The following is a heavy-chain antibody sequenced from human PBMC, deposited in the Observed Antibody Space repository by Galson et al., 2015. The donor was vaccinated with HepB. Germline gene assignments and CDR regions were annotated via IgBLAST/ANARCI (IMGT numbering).Heavy chain of an antibody. CDR1: GGTFSSYA. CDR2: IIPILDIE. Sequence: SVKVSCRASGGTFSSYAFLWVRQAPGQGLEWMGRIIPILDIEHYAQKFQGRVTLTADKSTSTTYMELTSLRSEDTAVYYCARAGEDDNTSGWFDPWGQGTLVTVSS. D-gene: IGHD3-10*01. CDR3: ARAGEDDNTSGWFDP. J-gene: IGHJ5*02. V-gene: IGHV1-69*04.